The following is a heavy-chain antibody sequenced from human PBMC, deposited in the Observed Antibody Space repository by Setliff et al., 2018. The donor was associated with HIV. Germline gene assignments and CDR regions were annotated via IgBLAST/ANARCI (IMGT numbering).Heavy chain of an antibody. Sequence: SETLSLTCTVSGGSISSSSYYWGWIRQPPGKGLEWIGTIYYSGRTDYNPSLKSRVTISVDTSKNQFSLKVTSVTAADTAVYYCAGDISVLRGRDYWGQGTPVTVSS. CDR3: AGDISVLRGRDY. D-gene: IGHD3-10*01. J-gene: IGHJ4*02. V-gene: IGHV4-39*07. CDR1: GGSISSSSYY. CDR2: IYYSGRT.